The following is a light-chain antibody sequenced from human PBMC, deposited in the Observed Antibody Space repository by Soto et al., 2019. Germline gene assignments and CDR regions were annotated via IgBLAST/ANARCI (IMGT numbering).Light chain of an antibody. J-gene: IGLJ3*02. CDR2: EDS. CDR3: CSYAGSSTSWV. V-gene: IGLV2-23*01. CDR1: SSDAGNYNF. Sequence: QSALTQPASVSGSPGQSITISCTGTSSDAGNYNFVSWYQQHPGKAPKVIIYEDSTRPSGVSNRISGSKSGNTASLTISGLQAEDEADYYCCSYAGSSTSWVFGGGTKDRP.